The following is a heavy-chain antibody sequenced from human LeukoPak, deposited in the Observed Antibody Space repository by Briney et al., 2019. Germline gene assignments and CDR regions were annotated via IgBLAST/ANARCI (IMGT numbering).Heavy chain of an antibody. D-gene: IGHD3-9*01. V-gene: IGHV1-18*01. CDR2: SSHYNGNT. CDR1: GFTFTSYG. J-gene: IGHJ4*02. CDR3: ARDHGSILIDWQFYFEN. Sequence: ASVEVSCQASGFTFTSYGISWVRQAPGQGLEWMGWSSHYNGNTNYAQKFQGRVIVTTDTSKTTAYLEVRSLTSDDTAVYYCARDHGSILIDWQFYFENWGQGTLVPVSS.